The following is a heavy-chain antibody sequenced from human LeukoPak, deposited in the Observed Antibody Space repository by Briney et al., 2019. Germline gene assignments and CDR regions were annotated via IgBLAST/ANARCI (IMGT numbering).Heavy chain of an antibody. CDR2: IYSADTT. V-gene: IGHV3-53*01. Sequence: TGGSLRLSCAASGFADSSNHMNWVRPAPGKGLEGVSIIYSADTTYHYADSVKGRFTISRDTSKNTVYLQMSSLRDEDTAIYYCARDSTYYYFDYWGQGTLVTVSS. J-gene: IGHJ4*02. D-gene: IGHD1-26*01. CDR1: GFADSSNH. CDR3: ARDSTYYYFDY.